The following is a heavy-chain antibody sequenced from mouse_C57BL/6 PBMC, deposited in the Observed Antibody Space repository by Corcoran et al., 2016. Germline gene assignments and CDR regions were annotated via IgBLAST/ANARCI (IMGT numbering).Heavy chain of an antibody. J-gene: IGHJ2*01. CDR2: IYPGDGDT. Sequence: QVQLQQSGAELVKPGASVKIACKASGYAFSSYWMNWVKQRPGKGLEWIGQIYPGDGDTNYNGKFKGKATLTADKSSSTAYMQLSSLTSEDSAVYFCARLAPTEYYFDYWGQGTTLTVSS. V-gene: IGHV1-80*01. CDR1: GYAFSSYW. D-gene: IGHD4-1*02. CDR3: ARLAPTEYYFDY.